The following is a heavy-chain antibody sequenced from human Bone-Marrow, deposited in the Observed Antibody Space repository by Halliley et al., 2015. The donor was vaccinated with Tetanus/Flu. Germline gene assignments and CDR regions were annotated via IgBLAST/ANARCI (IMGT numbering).Heavy chain of an antibody. CDR3: ARVRIAEATYVRDPDAFDI. CDR1: GYTFNNYG. Sequence: QLVQSGAEEKKPGASVKVSCKASGYTFNNYGFIWVRHAPGQGLEWMGWISAYNGNTNYAQKFKGRFTMTTGTSTSTASVELRSLGSDDTAVYYCARVRIAEATYVRDPDAFDIWGQGTMVTVSS. J-gene: IGHJ3*02. V-gene: IGHV1-18*01. D-gene: IGHD1-26*01. CDR2: ISAYNGNT.